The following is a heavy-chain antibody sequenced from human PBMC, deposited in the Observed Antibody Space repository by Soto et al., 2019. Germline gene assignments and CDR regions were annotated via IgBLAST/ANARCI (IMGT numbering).Heavy chain of an antibody. Sequence: QVQLVQSVAEVKKPGSSVKVSCKTSGVSFNNNGIGWVRQAPGHGLEWMGVVSPPFRTSNYARKFQGRISITADASTGTVNMELSSLTSEDTAQYYCARVLYYGSGSYSPYGMDVWGQGTTVTVSS. J-gene: IGHJ6*02. V-gene: IGHV1-69*01. CDR1: GVSFNNNG. CDR2: VSPPFRTS. D-gene: IGHD3-10*01. CDR3: ARVLYYGSGSYSPYGMDV.